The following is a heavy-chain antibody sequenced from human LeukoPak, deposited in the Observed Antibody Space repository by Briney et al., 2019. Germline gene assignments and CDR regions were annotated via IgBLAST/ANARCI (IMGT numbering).Heavy chain of an antibody. D-gene: IGHD5-24*01. CDR3: ARPRGWLQTDAFDI. Sequence: GESLKISCRGSGYSFTSYWIGWVRQMPGKGPEWMGIIYPGDSDTRYSPSFQGQVTIPADKSISTAYLQWSSLKASDTAMYYCARPRGWLQTDAFDIWGQGTMVTVSS. CDR2: IYPGDSDT. CDR1: GYSFTSYW. J-gene: IGHJ3*02. V-gene: IGHV5-51*01.